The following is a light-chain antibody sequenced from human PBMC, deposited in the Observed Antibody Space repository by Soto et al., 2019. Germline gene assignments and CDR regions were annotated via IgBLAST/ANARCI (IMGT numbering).Light chain of an antibody. CDR1: TSDVGGYDV. J-gene: IGLJ3*02. Sequence: QSALTQPASVSGSPGQSITISCSGTTSDVGGYDVVSWYQQHPGKAPKLMIFEVNQRPSGVSDRFSGSKSGNTASLTISGLQAGDEADYYCCSFSGSSTFGVFGGGTKPTVL. CDR3: CSFSGSSTFGV. CDR2: EVN. V-gene: IGLV2-23*02.